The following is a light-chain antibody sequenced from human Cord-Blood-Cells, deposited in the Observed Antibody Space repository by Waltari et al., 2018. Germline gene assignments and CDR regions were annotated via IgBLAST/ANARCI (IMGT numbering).Light chain of an antibody. CDR3: SSYTSSSTYV. J-gene: IGLJ1*01. V-gene: IGLV2-14*01. CDR2: EVS. CDR1: SSDVGGYNY. Sequence: QSALTQPASVSGSPGQSITISCTGTSSDVGGYNYVSWYQQHPGKAPKLMIYEVSNRPSGVANRVSGYKSGNTASLTISGLQAEDEADYYCSSYTSSSTYVFGTGTKVTVL.